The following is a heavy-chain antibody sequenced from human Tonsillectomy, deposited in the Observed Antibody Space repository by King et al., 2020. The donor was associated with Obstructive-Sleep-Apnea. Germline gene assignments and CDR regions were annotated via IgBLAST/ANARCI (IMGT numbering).Heavy chain of an antibody. J-gene: IGHJ5*02. CDR2: ISHDGNKE. V-gene: IGHV3-30-3*01. CDR1: GFTFSSYT. Sequence: VQLVESGGGVVQPGRSLRLSCAASGFTFSSYTMHWILQAPGKGLEWVAAISHDGNKENYADSVKGRFTIFRDNSNSTLYVRMNSLRVEDTAVYSCARAWFVVDNYPWFAPWGQGALVVASS. D-gene: IGHD2-15*01. CDR3: ARAWFVVDNYPWFAP.